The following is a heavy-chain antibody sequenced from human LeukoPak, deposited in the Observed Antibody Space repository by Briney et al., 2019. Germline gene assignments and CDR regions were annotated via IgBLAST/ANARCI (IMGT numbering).Heavy chain of an antibody. V-gene: IGHV3-33*01. CDR1: GFTFSSYG. J-gene: IGHJ4*02. Sequence: GRSLRLSCAASGFTFSSYGMHWVRQAPGKGLEWVAVIWYDGSNKYYADSVKGRFTISRDNSKNTLYLQMNSLRAEDTAVYYRARELSYYDILTGYLGFGYWGQGTLVTVSS. CDR2: IWYDGSNK. D-gene: IGHD3-9*01. CDR3: ARELSYYDILTGYLGFGY.